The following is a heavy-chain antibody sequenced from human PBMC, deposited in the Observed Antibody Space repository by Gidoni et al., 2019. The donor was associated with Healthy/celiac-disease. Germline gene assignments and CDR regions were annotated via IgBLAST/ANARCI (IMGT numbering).Heavy chain of an antibody. D-gene: IGHD6-19*01. V-gene: IGHV3-11*06. CDR2: ISSSSSYT. CDR3: ARDFKAVAGRVFDY. Sequence: QVQLVESGGGLVKPGGSLRPSCAASGFTFSDYYMSWIRQAPGKGLEWVSYISSSSSYTNYADSVKGRFTISRDNAKNSLYLQMNSLRAEDTAVYYCARDFKAVAGRVFDYWGQGTLVTVSS. J-gene: IGHJ4*02. CDR1: GFTFSDYY.